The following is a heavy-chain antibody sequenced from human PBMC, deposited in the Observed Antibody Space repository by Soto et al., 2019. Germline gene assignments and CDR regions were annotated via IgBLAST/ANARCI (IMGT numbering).Heavy chain of an antibody. CDR2: ISAHNGNT. Sequence: QVQLVQSGGEVKKPGASVKVSCKASGFTFNNDGVVWVRQAPGQGLEWMGWISAHNGNTNYAQELQGRVTMTIDTSTSTAYMELRSLRSDDTAVYFCARGITMVRGPINTWFDLWGQGTLVTVSS. D-gene: IGHD3-10*01. CDR3: ARGITMVRGPINTWFDL. J-gene: IGHJ5*02. CDR1: GFTFNNDG. V-gene: IGHV1-18*01.